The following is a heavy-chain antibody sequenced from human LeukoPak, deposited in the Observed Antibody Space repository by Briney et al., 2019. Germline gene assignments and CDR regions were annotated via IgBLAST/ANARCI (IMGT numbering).Heavy chain of an antibody. J-gene: IGHJ4*02. V-gene: IGHV3-23*01. D-gene: IGHD1-26*01. CDR2: ISGSGGAT. Sequence: PGGSLRLSCAASGFTFNTYGMSWVRQAPGKGLEWVSGISGSGGATYYADSVKGRFTVSRDNSKNTLYLQMNSLRAEDTAVYYCARTPLGAWLGAFDYWGQGTLVTVSS. CDR1: GFTFNTYG. CDR3: ARTPLGAWLGAFDY.